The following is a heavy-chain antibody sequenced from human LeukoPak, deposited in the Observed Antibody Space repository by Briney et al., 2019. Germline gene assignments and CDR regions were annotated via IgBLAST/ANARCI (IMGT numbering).Heavy chain of an antibody. CDR1: GGSISSYY. CDR2: ISYSGSI. D-gene: IGHD6-13*01. CDR3: AREDSSSLGGFDY. Sequence: SETLSLTCTVSGGSISSYYWSWIGQPPGKGLEWIGFISYSGSIIDSPSLESQVTISVDTSRNQFSLKLSSVTAADTAVYYCAREDSSSLGGFDYWGQGTLVTVSS. V-gene: IGHV4-59*01. J-gene: IGHJ4*02.